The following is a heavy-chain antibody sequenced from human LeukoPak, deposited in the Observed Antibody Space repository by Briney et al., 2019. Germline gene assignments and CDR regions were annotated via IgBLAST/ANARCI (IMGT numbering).Heavy chain of an antibody. J-gene: IGHJ4*02. D-gene: IGHD4-23*01. V-gene: IGHV3-33*01. CDR3: AREGGNSYFDY. Sequence: GGSLRLSCAASGFTFSSYGMHWVRQAPGKGLEWVAVIWYDGSNKYYADSVKGRFTISRDNSKNTLYLQMNSLRAEDTAVYYCAREGGNSYFDYWGQGTLVTVSS. CDR1: GFTFSSYG. CDR2: IWYDGSNK.